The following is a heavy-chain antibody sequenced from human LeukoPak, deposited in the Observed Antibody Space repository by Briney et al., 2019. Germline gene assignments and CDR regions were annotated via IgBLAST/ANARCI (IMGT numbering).Heavy chain of an antibody. D-gene: IGHD3-10*02. Sequence: GGSLRLSCAASGFTFSSYSMNWVRQAPGKGLEWVSSITTSSSYIYYADSVKGRFTISRDNAKNSLYLHMNSLRAEDTAVYYCAELGITMIGGVWGKGTTVTISS. J-gene: IGHJ6*04. CDR3: AELGITMIGGV. CDR1: GFTFSSYS. V-gene: IGHV3-21*01. CDR2: ITTSSSYI.